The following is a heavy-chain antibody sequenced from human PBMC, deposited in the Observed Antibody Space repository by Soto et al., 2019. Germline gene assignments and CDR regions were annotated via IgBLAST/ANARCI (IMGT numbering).Heavy chain of an antibody. J-gene: IGHJ6*02. V-gene: IGHV3-66*01. CDR1: GFTVSSKY. Sequence: EVQLVESGGGLVQPGGSLRLSCAASGFTVSSKYMSWVRQDPGKGLEWVSVIYSGDSTYYADSVKGRFTISRDNSKNTLYLQMNSLRAEDTAVYYCAREDGYYGMDVWGQGTTVTVSS. CDR2: IYSGDST. CDR3: AREDGYYGMDV.